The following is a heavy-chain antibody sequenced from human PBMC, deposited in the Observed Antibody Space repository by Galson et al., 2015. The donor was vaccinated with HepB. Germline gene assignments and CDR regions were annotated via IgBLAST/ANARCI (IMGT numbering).Heavy chain of an antibody. D-gene: IGHD1-1*01. CDR3: ARDWNHDGFDN. J-gene: IGHJ4*02. CDR1: GYSFTTYG. CDR2: INNDNGDT. Sequence: SMKVSCKASGYSFTTYGMSWVRQAPGQGLEWMGWINNDNGDTNYAQKFQGRVTMATDTSTSTVHMELRSLRSDDTALYYCARDWNHDGFDNWGQGTLVTVSS. V-gene: IGHV1-18*04.